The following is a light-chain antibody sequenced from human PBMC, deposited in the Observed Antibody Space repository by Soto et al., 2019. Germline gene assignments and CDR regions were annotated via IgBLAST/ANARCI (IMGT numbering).Light chain of an antibody. V-gene: IGKV1-39*01. CDR3: QQSYHAPYT. J-gene: IGKJ2*01. CDR1: RSIGNF. Sequence: DIQMTQSPSSLSASVGDRVTITCRASRSIGNFLHWYQQKPGKAPKLLIYAASRLQSGVPSRFSGSGSGTDFTLTISSLQPEDFATYSCQQSYHAPYTFGQGTKLEI. CDR2: AAS.